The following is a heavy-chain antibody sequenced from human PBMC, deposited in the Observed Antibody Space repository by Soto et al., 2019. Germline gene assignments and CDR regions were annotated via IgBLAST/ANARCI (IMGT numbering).Heavy chain of an antibody. Sequence: SETLSLTCTVSGGSISSYYWSWIRQPPGKGLEWIGYIYYSGSTNYNPSLKSRDTISEDTSKNQFTLKLNSVTAADTAVYYCARRYGASFDYWGQGTRVTVS. D-gene: IGHD4-17*01. CDR1: GGSISSYY. V-gene: IGHV4-59*01. CDR3: ARRYGASFDY. CDR2: IYYSGST. J-gene: IGHJ4*02.